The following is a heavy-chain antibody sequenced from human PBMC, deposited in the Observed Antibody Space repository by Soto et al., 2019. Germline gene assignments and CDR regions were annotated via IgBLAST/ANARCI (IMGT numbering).Heavy chain of an antibody. CDR1: GFTFSSYG. J-gene: IGHJ6*02. V-gene: IGHV3-30*03. Sequence: QVQLVESGGGVVQPGRSLRLSCAASGFTFSSYGMHWVRQAPGKGLEWVAVISYDGSNKYYEDSVKGRFTISRDNSKNTLYMQMNRLRAEDTAVYYCALPRTGYYYYGMDVWGQGTTVTVSS. CDR2: ISYDGSNK. CDR3: ALPRTGYYYYGMDV. D-gene: IGHD2-2*01.